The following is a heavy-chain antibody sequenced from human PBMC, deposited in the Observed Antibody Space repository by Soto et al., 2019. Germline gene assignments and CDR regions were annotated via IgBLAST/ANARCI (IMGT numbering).Heavy chain of an antibody. CDR2: ISYDGSNK. V-gene: IGHV3-30*18. D-gene: IGHD3-10*01. J-gene: IGHJ6*02. CDR3: AKDMRNAMAREEDYGMDV. CDR1: GFTFSSYG. Sequence: XESLGLSFAASGFTFSSYGMHWVRQAPGKGLEWVAVISYDGSNKYYADSVKGRFTISRDNSKNTLYLQMNSLRAEDTAVYYCAKDMRNAMAREEDYGMDVWGQRTTVTVSS.